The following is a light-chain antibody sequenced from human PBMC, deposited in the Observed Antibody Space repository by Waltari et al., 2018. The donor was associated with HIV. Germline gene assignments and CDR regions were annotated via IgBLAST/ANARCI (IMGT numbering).Light chain of an antibody. CDR2: GVS. CDR1: QSVSRDY. CDR3: QQLPIT. Sequence: DIVLTQSPGNLSLSPGERATLSCRASQSVSRDYFAWYQQKPGQALRLLIYGVSSRATGIPDRFSSSGSGTEFTRTNSRLEPEDFAVYYCQQLPITFGQGTRLEIK. V-gene: IGKV3-20*01. J-gene: IGKJ5*01.